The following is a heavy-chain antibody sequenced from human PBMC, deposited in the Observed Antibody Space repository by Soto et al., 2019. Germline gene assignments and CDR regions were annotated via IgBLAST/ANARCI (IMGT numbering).Heavy chain of an antibody. J-gene: IGHJ4*02. CDR2: ISPQTGGT. D-gene: IGHD1-26*01. V-gene: IGHV1-2*02. CDR1: GDTFTGCY. Sequence: ASVTASCAGSGDTFTGCYMQWVRQTPGQGPEWMGEISPQTGGTKYAQKYQGRVTMTRDTSITTVYMELSNLSPDDTAVYYCGRGRSGELVIFYWGQGTLVTVSS. CDR3: GRGRSGELVIFY.